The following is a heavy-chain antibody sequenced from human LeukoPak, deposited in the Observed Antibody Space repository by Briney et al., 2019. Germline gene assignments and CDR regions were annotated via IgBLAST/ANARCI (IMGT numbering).Heavy chain of an antibody. CDR1: GFTFSSYA. J-gene: IGHJ4*02. D-gene: IGHD6-13*01. V-gene: IGHV3-23*01. CDR3: AKDSPGWEQQLIPVDY. CDR2: ISGSGGST. Sequence: GGSLRLSCAASGFTFSSYAMSWVRQAPGKGLEWVSAISGSGGSTYYADSVKGRFTISRDNSKNTLYLQMNSLRAEDTAVYYCAKDSPGWEQQLIPVDYWGQGTLVTVPS.